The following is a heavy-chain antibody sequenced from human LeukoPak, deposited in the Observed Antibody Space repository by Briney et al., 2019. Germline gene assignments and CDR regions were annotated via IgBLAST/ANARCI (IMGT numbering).Heavy chain of an antibody. V-gene: IGHV3-21*01. CDR3: ARAGYYGSGSYIYYYGMDV. D-gene: IGHD3-10*01. CDR1: GFTFSSYS. CDR2: ISSSSSYI. J-gene: IGHJ6*02. Sequence: PGGSLSLTCAASGFTFSSYSMNWVRQAPGKGLEWVWSISSSSSYIYYADSVKGRFTISRDNAKNSLYLQMNSLRAEDTAVYYCARAGYYGSGSYIYYYGMDVWGQGTTVTVSS.